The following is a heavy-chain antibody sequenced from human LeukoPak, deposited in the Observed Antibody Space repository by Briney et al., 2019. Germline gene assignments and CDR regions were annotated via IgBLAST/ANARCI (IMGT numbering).Heavy chain of an antibody. CDR3: ARGRRWLQQDYYYYYGMDV. V-gene: IGHV4-4*07. CDR1: GGSISSYY. J-gene: IGHJ6*02. CDR2: IYTSGST. D-gene: IGHD5-24*01. Sequence: PSETLSLTCSVSGGSISSYYWSWMRQPAGKGLQWIGRIYTSGSTNYNPSLKSRVTMSVETSKNQISLKLRSVTAADTAVYYCARGRRWLQQDYYYYYGMDVWGQGTTVTVSS.